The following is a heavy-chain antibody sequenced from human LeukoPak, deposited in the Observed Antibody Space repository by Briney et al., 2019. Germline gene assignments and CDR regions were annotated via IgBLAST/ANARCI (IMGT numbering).Heavy chain of an antibody. J-gene: IGHJ4*02. Sequence: SETLSLTCTVSGGSISSSSYYWGWIRQPPGKGLEWIGSIYYSGSTYYNPSLKSRVTISVDTSKNQFSLKLSSVTAADTAVYYCARGSDYDYVWGKTIDYWGQGTLVTVSS. CDR2: IYYSGST. V-gene: IGHV4-39*01. CDR3: ARGSDYDYVWGKTIDY. CDR1: GGSISSSSYY. D-gene: IGHD3-16*01.